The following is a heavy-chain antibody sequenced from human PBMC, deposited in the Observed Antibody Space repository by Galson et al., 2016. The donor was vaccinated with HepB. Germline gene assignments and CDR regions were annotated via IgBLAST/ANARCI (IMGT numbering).Heavy chain of an antibody. D-gene: IGHD2-21*01. CDR1: GFIFDEYG. CDR2: INWHDGST. CDR3: AIDIWGVADSGFHSGMDV. Sequence: SLRLSCAASGFIFDEYGMSWVRQAPGKELEWVSGINWHDGSTSYADSVRGRFIISRDNAKNSLYLQMNSLSVEDTALYYCAIDIWGVADSGFHSGMDVWGQGTTVTVS. V-gene: IGHV3-20*04. J-gene: IGHJ6*02.